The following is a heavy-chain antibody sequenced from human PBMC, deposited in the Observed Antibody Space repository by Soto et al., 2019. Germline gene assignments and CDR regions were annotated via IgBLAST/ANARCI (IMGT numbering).Heavy chain of an antibody. Sequence: SVKVSCKASGGTFSSYAISWVRQAPGQGLEWMGGIIPIFGTANYAQKFQGRVTITADKSTSTAYMELSSLRSEDTAVYYCARDLHQLYYYYYGMDVWGQGTTVTVSS. CDR2: IIPIFGTA. V-gene: IGHV1-69*06. CDR3: ARDLHQLYYYYYGMDV. J-gene: IGHJ6*02. CDR1: GGTFSSYA. D-gene: IGHD2-2*01.